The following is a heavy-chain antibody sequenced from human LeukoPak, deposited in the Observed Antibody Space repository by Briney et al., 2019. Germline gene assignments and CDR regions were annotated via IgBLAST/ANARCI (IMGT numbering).Heavy chain of an antibody. D-gene: IGHD5-24*01. CDR3: AKDDAWLQYGD. Sequence: GGTLRLSCAASGFTFSAFAMNWVRQAPGKGLEWVSGISPNGVITYYADSVKGRFTISRDNSKGTVSLQMNSLSPEDTAVYYCAKDDAWLQYGDWGRGTLVTVSS. CDR2: ISPNGVIT. J-gene: IGHJ4*02. V-gene: IGHV3-23*01. CDR1: GFTFSAFA.